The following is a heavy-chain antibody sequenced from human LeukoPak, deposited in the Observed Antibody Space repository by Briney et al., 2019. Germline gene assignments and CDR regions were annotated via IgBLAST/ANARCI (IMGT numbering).Heavy chain of an antibody. J-gene: IGHJ1*01. D-gene: IGHD6-13*01. CDR3: ARGAYSSSWNCEH. Sequence: GGSLRLSCAASGLTFSSHWMHWVRQAPGKGLVWVSRITNDGSSTTYADSVKGRFTISRDNAKNMLYLQVNSLRAEDTAVYYCARGAYSSSWNCEHWGQGTLVTVSS. CDR1: GLTFSSHW. CDR2: ITNDGSST. V-gene: IGHV3-74*01.